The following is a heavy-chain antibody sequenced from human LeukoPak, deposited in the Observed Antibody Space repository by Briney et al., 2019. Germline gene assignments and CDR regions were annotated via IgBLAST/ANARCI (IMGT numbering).Heavy chain of an antibody. J-gene: IGHJ4*02. D-gene: IGHD5-24*01. CDR3: AKREARSFEF. CDR1: GFTFSSYG. V-gene: IGHV3-33*06. Sequence: GGSLRLSCAVSGFTFSSYGMHWVRQAPGKGLEWVAVIWYDGSKKYYADSVKGRFTISRDNSKNTLDLQMNSLRAEDTALYYCAKREARSFEFWGQGTLVTVSS. CDR2: IWYDGSKK.